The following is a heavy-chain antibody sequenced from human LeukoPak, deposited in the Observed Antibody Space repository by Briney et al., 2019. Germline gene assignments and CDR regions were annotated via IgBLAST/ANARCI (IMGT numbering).Heavy chain of an antibody. V-gene: IGHV1-46*01. CDR2: INPSGGST. D-gene: IGHD3-22*01. CDR1: GYTFTSYY. Sequence: ASVKVSCKASGYTFTSYYMHWVRQAPGQGLEWMGIINPSGGSTSYAQKFQGRVTITADESTSTAYMELSSLRSEDTAVYYCARDSVYYYDSSGYPHYYGMDVWGQGTTVTVSS. CDR3: ARDSVYYYDSSGYPHYYGMDV. J-gene: IGHJ6*02.